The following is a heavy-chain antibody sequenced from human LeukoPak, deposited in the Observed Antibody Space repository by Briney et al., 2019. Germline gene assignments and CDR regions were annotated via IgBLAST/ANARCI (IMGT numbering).Heavy chain of an antibody. Sequence: GGSLRLSCAASGFTPTSDSMNCVRQAPGKGLGWVSSISISSSDIYYADSVRGQFTIYRDNAKNSQDLQINSLRAEDTAVYYCARDGGYRGYETWGFDYWRQGPLVSVSS. V-gene: IGHV3-21*01. D-gene: IGHD5-12*01. CDR3: ARDGGYRGYETWGFDY. CDR1: GFTPTSDS. J-gene: IGHJ4*02. CDR2: ISISSSDI.